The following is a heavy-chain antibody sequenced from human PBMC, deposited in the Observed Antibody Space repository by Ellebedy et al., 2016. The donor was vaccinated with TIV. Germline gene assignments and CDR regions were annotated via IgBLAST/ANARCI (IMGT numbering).Heavy chain of an antibody. CDR3: ARGSSSRGYFDS. Sequence: GESLKISXAASGFTFSYYSMHWVRQAPGKGLEWVAVISHDGSNKYHAESVMGRFTISRDDSKNTLYLQMNTLRTEDTALYFCARGSSSRGYFDSWGQGTLVTVSS. V-gene: IGHV3-30-3*01. J-gene: IGHJ4*02. CDR1: GFTFSYYS. D-gene: IGHD6-13*01. CDR2: ISHDGSNK.